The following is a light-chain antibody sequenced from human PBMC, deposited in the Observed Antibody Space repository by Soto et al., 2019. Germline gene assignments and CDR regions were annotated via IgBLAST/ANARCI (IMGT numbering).Light chain of an antibody. CDR2: GAS. V-gene: IGKV3-20*01. CDR3: HQYGSSPLT. Sequence: EIVLTQSPGTLSLSPGERATLTCRASQSVTSNFLAWYQQKPGQAPRLLMYGASSRATGIPGRFSGSGSGTDFTLTISRLEPEDFALYYCHQYGSSPLTFGPGTKVDIK. J-gene: IGKJ3*01. CDR1: QSVTSNF.